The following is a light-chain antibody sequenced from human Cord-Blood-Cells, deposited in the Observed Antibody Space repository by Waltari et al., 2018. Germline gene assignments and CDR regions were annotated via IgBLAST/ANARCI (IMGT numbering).Light chain of an antibody. Sequence: QSALTQPASVSGSPGQSITLPCTGTSSDVGGSHYVSWYKHHPVKAPKLMIYDFSNRPSGVSNLFSGSKSGNTASLTISGLQAEYEADYYCSSYTSSSTWVFGGGTKLTVL. CDR1: SSDVGGSHY. CDR2: DFS. J-gene: IGLJ3*02. CDR3: SSYTSSSTWV. V-gene: IGLV2-14*03.